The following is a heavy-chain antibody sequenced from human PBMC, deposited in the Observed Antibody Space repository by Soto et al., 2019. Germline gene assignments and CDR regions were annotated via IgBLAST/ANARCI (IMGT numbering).Heavy chain of an antibody. D-gene: IGHD3-9*01. J-gene: IGHJ5*01. CDR2: IYWDDDK. V-gene: IGHV2-5*02. CDR1: GFSLSTSGVG. CDR3: AHRRYDIQEFDS. Sequence: QITLKESGPTLVKPTQTLTLTCTFSGFSLSTSGVGVGWIRQPPGKALEWLALIYWDDDKRYSPSLKSRLTIXKXTSNNQVVLTITNMDPVDTGTYYYAHRRYDIQEFDSWGQGTLVTVSS.